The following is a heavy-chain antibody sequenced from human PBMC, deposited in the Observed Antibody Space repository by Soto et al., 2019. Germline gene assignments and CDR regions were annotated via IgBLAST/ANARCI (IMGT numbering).Heavy chain of an antibody. Sequence: GGSLRLSCAASGFTFTTYSISWVRQAPWKGLAWVSAISAGGVTTYYADSVKGRFTISRDNSMNALYLQINSLRIEDTAVYYCAHPRGYGVFDAYDIWGQGTMVTVSS. D-gene: IGHD4-17*01. CDR2: ISAGGVTT. CDR3: AHPRGYGVFDAYDI. CDR1: GFTFTTYS. V-gene: IGHV3-23*01. J-gene: IGHJ3*02.